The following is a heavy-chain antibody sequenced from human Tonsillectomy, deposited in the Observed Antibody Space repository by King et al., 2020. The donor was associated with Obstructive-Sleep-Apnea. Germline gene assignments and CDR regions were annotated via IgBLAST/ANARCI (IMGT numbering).Heavy chain of an antibody. CDR3: ARDGRDGDYPNDYGMDV. CDR2: ISGYNANT. J-gene: IGHJ6*02. D-gene: IGHD4-17*01. CDR1: GYIFSGYG. V-gene: IGHV1-18*04. Sequence: QLVQSGAEVKKPGASVKVSCKASGYIFSGYGISWVRQAPGQGLEWMGWISGYNANTKYAQKFQGRVTMTTDTSTSTAYMELRSLRSDDTAVYYCARDGRDGDYPNDYGMDVWGQGTTVTVFS.